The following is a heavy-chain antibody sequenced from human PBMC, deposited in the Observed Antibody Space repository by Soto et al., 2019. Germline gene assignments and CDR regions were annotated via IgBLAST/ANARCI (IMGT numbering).Heavy chain of an antibody. CDR1: VYSFTSYW. J-gene: IGHJ5*02. Sequence: GESRKISCKGAVYSFTSYWISWVRQMPGKGLEWMGRIDPSDSYTNYSPSFQGHVTISADKSISTAYLQWSSLKASDTAMYYCARLRGYSYGYRWFDPWGQGTLVTVSS. V-gene: IGHV5-10-1*01. D-gene: IGHD5-18*01. CDR2: IDPSDSYT. CDR3: ARLRGYSYGYRWFDP.